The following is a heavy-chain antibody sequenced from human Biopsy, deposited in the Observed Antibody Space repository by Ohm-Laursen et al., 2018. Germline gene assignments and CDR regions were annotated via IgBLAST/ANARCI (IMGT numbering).Heavy chain of an antibody. V-gene: IGHV1-24*01. J-gene: IGHJ4*02. CDR1: GYTLTELS. CDR3: AADINVWNVNY. D-gene: IGHD1-1*01. CDR2: FAPENGKT. Sequence: SVKVSCKVSGYTLTELSMHWVRQAPGKGLGGMGGFAPENGKTVYAQNFQARVSMTEDTSTDTAYMELRSLRSEDTAVYYCAADINVWNVNYWGQGTQVTVSS.